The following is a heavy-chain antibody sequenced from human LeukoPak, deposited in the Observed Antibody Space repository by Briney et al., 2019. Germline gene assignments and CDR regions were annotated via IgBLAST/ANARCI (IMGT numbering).Heavy chain of an antibody. Sequence: GESLQISGKGSGSHFTSYWIAGARQLPGKGLEWMEIIYPGDSDTRYSPSFQGQVTISADKSISTAYLQWSSLKASDSAMYYCARLSRAVLTYGMDVWGKGTTVTVSS. V-gene: IGHV5-51*01. J-gene: IGHJ6*04. CDR2: IYPGDSDT. D-gene: IGHD6-19*01. CDR1: GSHFTSYW. CDR3: ARLSRAVLTYGMDV.